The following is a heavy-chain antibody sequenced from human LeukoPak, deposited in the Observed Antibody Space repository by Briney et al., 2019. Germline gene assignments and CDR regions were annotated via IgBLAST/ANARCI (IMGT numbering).Heavy chain of an antibody. CDR2: ISSSSSTI. CDR1: GFTFSSYS. CDR3: ARALIGYYFDY. D-gene: IGHD2-8*01. J-gene: IGHJ4*02. Sequence: PGGSLRLSRAASGFTFSSYSMNWVRQAPGKGLEWVSYISSSSSTIYYADSVKGRFTISRDNSKNSLYLQMNSLRAEDTAVYYCARALIGYYFDYWGQGTLVTVSS. V-gene: IGHV3-48*04.